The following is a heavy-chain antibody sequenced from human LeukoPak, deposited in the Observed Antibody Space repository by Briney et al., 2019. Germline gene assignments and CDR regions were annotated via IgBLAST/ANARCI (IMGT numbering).Heavy chain of an antibody. V-gene: IGHV4-4*09. J-gene: IGHJ4*02. Sequence: PSETLSLTCTVSGDSVSGYYGSWIRQPPGKGLEWIGYFYTSANTNYNPSLKSRVTMSVDTSKNQFSLKLSSVTAADTAVYYCARHTYSSSWLDYWGQGTLVTVSS. CDR1: GDSVSGYY. CDR2: FYTSANT. CDR3: ARHTYSSSWLDY. D-gene: IGHD6-13*01.